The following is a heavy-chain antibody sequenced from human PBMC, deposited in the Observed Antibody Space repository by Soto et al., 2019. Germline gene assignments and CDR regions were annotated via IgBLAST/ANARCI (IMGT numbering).Heavy chain of an antibody. Sequence: EVPLVESGGGLVKPGGSLRLSCAASGFNFNSYTINWVRQAPGKRLEWLSSISSSGYIFSTDSVRGRFTISRDNAKNSVYLQISSLRAEDTAVYFCARDCSGGSCYPGMDVWGQGTTVTVSS. J-gene: IGHJ6*02. CDR2: ISSSGYI. V-gene: IGHV3-21*01. D-gene: IGHD2-15*01. CDR3: ARDCSGGSCYPGMDV. CDR1: GFNFNSYT.